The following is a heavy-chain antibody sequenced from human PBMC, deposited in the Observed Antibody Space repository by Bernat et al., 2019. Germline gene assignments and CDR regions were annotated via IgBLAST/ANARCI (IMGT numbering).Heavy chain of an antibody. CDR3: ARARGYCSGGSCYYDFDY. J-gene: IGHJ4*02. CDR2: ISTSSSYT. D-gene: IGHD2-15*01. V-gene: IGHV3-11*05. CDR1: GFTFSDYY. Sequence: QVQLVESGGGLVKPGGSLRLSCAASGFTFSDYYMSWIRQAPGKGLEWVSYISTSSSYTTYADSVKCRFTISRYNAKNSLYLQMNSLRAEDTAVYYCARARGYCSGGSCYYDFDYWGQGTLVTVSS.